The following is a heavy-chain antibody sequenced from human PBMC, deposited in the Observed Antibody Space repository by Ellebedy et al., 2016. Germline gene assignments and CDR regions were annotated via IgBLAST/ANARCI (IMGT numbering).Heavy chain of an antibody. CDR2: ISGSGGST. Sequence: GGSLRLXXAASGFTFSSYAMSWVRQAPGKGLEWVSAISGSGGSTYYADSVKGRFTISRDNSKKTLYLQMSGLGAEDTAMYYCVTRHNGAYDLWGQGTMVTVSS. J-gene: IGHJ3*01. D-gene: IGHD2-8*01. CDR3: VTRHNGAYDL. V-gene: IGHV3-23*01. CDR1: GFTFSSYA.